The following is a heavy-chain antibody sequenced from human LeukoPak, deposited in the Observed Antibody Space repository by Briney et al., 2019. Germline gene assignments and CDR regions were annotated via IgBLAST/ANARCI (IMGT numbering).Heavy chain of an antibody. CDR2: IYSSGRT. J-gene: IGHJ5*02. V-gene: IGHV4-30-4*01. CDR1: GDSFSGGDFY. D-gene: IGHD6-13*01. CDR3: ARDGSAGNNWFDP. Sequence: PSETLSLTCTVSGDSFSGGDFYWSWIRQPPGKGLEWIGYIYSSGRTHYNPSLKSRVTISVDTSKTQFSLKLSSVTAADTAVYYCARDGSAGNNWFDPWGQGTLVTVSS.